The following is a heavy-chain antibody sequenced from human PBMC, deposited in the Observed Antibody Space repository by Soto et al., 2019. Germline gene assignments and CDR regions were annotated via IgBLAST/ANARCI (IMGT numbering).Heavy chain of an antibody. D-gene: IGHD6-19*01. CDR3: ARDGRDSSGWYDHYYYGMDV. V-gene: IGHV3-30-3*01. Sequence: GGSLRLSCAASGFTFSSYAMHWVRQAPGKGLEWVAVISYDGSNKYYADSVKGRFTISRDNSKNTLYLQMNSLRAEDTAVYYCARDGRDSSGWYDHYYYGMDVWGQGTTVTVSS. CDR1: GFTFSSYA. J-gene: IGHJ6*02. CDR2: ISYDGSNK.